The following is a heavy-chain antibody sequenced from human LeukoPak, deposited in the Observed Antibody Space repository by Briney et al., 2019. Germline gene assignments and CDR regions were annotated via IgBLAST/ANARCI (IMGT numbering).Heavy chain of an antibody. CDR3: ARVSTVTTFYYYYGMDV. V-gene: IGHV3-30-3*01. Sequence: GRSLRLSCAASGFTFSSYAMHWVRQAPGKGLVWVVVISYDGSNKYYADSVKGRFTISRDNSKITLYLQMNSLRAEDTAVYYCARVSTVTTFYYYYGMDVWGQGTTVTVSS. J-gene: IGHJ6*02. CDR2: ISYDGSNK. CDR1: GFTFSSYA. D-gene: IGHD4-17*01.